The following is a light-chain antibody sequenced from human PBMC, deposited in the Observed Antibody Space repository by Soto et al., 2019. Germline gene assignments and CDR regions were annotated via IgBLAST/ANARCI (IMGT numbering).Light chain of an antibody. V-gene: IGKV3-20*01. CDR3: QQYGSSPWT. CDR1: QSVSSSY. J-gene: IGKJ1*01. Sequence: PGERATLSCRASQSVSSSYLAWYQQKPGQAPRVLIYGASSRATGIPDRFSGSGSGTDFTLTISRLEPEDFAVYYCQQYGSSPWTFGQGTKVDIK. CDR2: GAS.